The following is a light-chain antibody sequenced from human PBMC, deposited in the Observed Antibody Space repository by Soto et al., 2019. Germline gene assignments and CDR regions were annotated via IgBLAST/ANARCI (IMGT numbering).Light chain of an antibody. CDR2: GAS. J-gene: IGKJ1*01. Sequence: EIVLTQSPGTLSLSPGERATLSCRASQSVGSSHLAWYQQKPGQAPRLLIYGASSRATGIPDRFSGSGSGTDFILTISRLEPEDFAVYYCQQYGSAPWTFGQGTKVDIK. CDR3: QQYGSAPWT. CDR1: QSVGSSH. V-gene: IGKV3-20*01.